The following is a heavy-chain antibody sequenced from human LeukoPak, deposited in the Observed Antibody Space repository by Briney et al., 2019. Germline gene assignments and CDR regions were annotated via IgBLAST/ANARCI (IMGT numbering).Heavy chain of an antibody. CDR3: ARDFVLELPFDY. CDR1: GFTFSSYG. J-gene: IGHJ4*02. Sequence: PGRSLRLSCAASGFTFSSYGMHWVRQAPGKGLEWVAVISYDGSNKYYADSVKGRFTISRDNSKNTLYLQMNSLRAEDTAVYYCARDFVLELPFDYWGQGTLVTVSS. D-gene: IGHD2-8*02. V-gene: IGHV3-30*19. CDR2: ISYDGSNK.